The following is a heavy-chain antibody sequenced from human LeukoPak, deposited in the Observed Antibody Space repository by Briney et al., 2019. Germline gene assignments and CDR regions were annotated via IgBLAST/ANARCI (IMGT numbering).Heavy chain of an antibody. Sequence: SETLSLTCTVSGGSISSYYWSWIREPPGQGLEWIGYIYYSGSTNYNPSLKSRVTISVDTSKKQFSLKLSSVTAADTAVYYCARQAYCSSTSCYGFDYWGQGILVTVSS. D-gene: IGHD2-2*01. V-gene: IGHV4-59*08. CDR3: ARQAYCSSTSCYGFDY. CDR2: IYYSGST. J-gene: IGHJ4*02. CDR1: GGSISSYY.